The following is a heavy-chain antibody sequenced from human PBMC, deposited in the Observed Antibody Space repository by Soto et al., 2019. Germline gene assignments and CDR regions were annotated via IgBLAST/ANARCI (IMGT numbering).Heavy chain of an antibody. D-gene: IGHD6-13*01. CDR1: GGTFSSYA. CDR3: AISWRXQLVLILEVPAYDWFDP. J-gene: IGHJ5*02. Sequence: SVKVSCKASGGTFSSYAISWVRQAPGQGLEWMGGIIPIFGTANYAQKFQGRVTITADKSTSTAYMELSSLRFEDTAVYYCAISWRXQLVLILEVPAYDWFDPWGPGTLVTVSS. CDR2: IIPIFGTA. V-gene: IGHV1-69*06.